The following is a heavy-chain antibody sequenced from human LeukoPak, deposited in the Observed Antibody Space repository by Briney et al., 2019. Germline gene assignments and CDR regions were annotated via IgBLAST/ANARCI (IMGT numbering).Heavy chain of an antibody. CDR2: ISAYNGNT. Sequence: ASVKVSCKASGGTFSSYAISWVRQAPGQGLEWMGWISAYNGNTNYAQKLQGRVAMTTDTSTSTAYMELRSLRSDDTAVYYCARDELLDYWGQGTLVTVSS. CDR3: ARDELLDY. V-gene: IGHV1-18*01. J-gene: IGHJ4*02. D-gene: IGHD1-26*01. CDR1: GGTFSSYA.